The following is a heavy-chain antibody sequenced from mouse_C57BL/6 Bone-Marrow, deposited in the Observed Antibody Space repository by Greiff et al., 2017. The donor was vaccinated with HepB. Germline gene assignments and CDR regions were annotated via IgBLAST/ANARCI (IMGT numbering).Heavy chain of an antibody. D-gene: IGHD3-2*02. J-gene: IGHJ3*01. CDR2: IRSKSNNYAT. V-gene: IGHV10-1*01. CDR1: GFSFNTYA. CDR3: VRPLQQAGFAY. Sequence: DVHLVESGGGLVQPKGSLKLSCAASGFSFNTYAMNWVRQAPGKGLEWVARIRSKSNNYATYYADSVKDRFTITRDDSESMLYLQMHNLKTEDTAMYFCVRPLQQAGFAYWGQGTLVTVSA.